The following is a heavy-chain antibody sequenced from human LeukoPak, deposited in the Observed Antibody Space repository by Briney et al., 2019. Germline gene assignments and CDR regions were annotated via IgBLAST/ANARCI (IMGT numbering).Heavy chain of an antibody. CDR1: GFTFSSYA. CDR2: ISGSGGST. Sequence: GGSLRLSCAASGFTFSSYAMSWVRQAPGKGLEWVSAISGSGGSTYYADSVKGRFTISRDNSKNTLYLQMNSLRAEDTAVYYCAKGLALGGFYGSGSRIWGQGTMVTVSS. CDR3: AKGLALGGFYGSGSRI. D-gene: IGHD3-10*01. V-gene: IGHV3-23*01. J-gene: IGHJ3*02.